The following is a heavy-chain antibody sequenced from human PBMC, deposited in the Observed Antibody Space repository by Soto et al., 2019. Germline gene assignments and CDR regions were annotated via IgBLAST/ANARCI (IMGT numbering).Heavy chain of an antibody. J-gene: IGHJ6*02. V-gene: IGHV3-33*01. CDR2: IWYDGRNK. CDR3: SREIRGIAAARDGMDV. Sequence: QVQLVESGGGVVQPGRSLRLSCAASGFTFSSYGMHWVRQAPGTGLEWVAVIWYDGRNKYYADSVKGRFTISRDNSKNTLYLQMNSLRAEDTAVYYCSREIRGIAAARDGMDVWGQGTTVTVSS. CDR1: GFTFSSYG. D-gene: IGHD6-13*01.